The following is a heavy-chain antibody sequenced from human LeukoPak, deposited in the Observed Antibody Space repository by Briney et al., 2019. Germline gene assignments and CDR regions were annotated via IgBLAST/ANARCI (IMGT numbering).Heavy chain of an antibody. CDR2: IKQDGSES. V-gene: IGHV3-7*01. J-gene: IGHJ4*02. D-gene: IGHD3-16*01. CDR3: ARSGGKPFDS. Sequence: QPGGSLRLSCAASGFIFNNYWMSWVRQAPGQGLEWVANIKQDGSESSCVDSVKGRFTISRDNAKNSLHLQMSSLRVEDTAVYYCARSGGKPFDSWGQGTLVTVSS. CDR1: GFIFNNYW.